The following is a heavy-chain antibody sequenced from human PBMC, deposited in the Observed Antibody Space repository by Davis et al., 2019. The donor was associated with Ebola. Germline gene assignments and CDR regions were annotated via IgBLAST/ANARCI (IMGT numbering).Heavy chain of an antibody. CDR1: GGTFSSYA. D-gene: IGHD3-16*02. CDR2: IIPILGIA. V-gene: IGHV1-69*10. Sequence: SVKVSCKASGGTFSSYAISWVRQAPGQGLEWMGGIIPILGIANYAQKFQGRVTITADKSTSTAYMELSSLRSDDTAVYYCARGDYIWGSYRHLDYWGQGTLVTVSS. J-gene: IGHJ4*02. CDR3: ARGDYIWGSYRHLDY.